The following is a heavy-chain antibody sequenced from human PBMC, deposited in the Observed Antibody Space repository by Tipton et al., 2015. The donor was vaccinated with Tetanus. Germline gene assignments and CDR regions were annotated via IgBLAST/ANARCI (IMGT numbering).Heavy chain of an antibody. J-gene: IGHJ4*01. CDR3: ATVGLVTASVKY. CDR2: IYTSGST. V-gene: IGHV4-61*02. D-gene: IGHD2-21*02. CDR1: GASLSGGDYH. Sequence: TLSLTCTVSGASLSGGDYHWSWIRQPAGKGLEWIGRIYTSGSTNYNPSLKSRVTMSVDTSKRQFSLKLNSVTAADTAVYYCATVGLVTASVKYWGQGTLVPVFS.